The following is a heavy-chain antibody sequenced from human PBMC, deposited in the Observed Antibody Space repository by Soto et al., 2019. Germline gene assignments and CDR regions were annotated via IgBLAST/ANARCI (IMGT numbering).Heavy chain of an antibody. V-gene: IGHV4-38-2*01. CDR2: IFHSRSA. J-gene: IGHJ6*02. CDR3: ERGLEYYGMDV. CDR1: VYSISSDYY. Sequence: SETLSLTGAVSVYSISSDYYWGWIRQPPGKGLEWIGSIFHSRSAYYNPSLKSRITISVDTSKNQFSLKLSSVTAADTAVYYCERGLEYYGMDVWGQATTVTLSS.